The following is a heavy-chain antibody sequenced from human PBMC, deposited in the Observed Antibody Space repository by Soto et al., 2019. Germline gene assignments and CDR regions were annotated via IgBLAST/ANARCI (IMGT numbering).Heavy chain of an antibody. CDR3: ATHWGSSSSFDY. J-gene: IGHJ4*02. CDR1: GGSISSYY. V-gene: IGHV4-59*08. D-gene: IGHD6-6*01. CDR2: ISYSGST. Sequence: SETLSLTCNVSGGSISSYYWSWIRQPPGKGLEWIGSISYSGSTNYNPSLKSRVTISVHTSKNQFSLKLSSVTAADTAIYYCATHWGSSSSFDYWGQGTLVTVSS.